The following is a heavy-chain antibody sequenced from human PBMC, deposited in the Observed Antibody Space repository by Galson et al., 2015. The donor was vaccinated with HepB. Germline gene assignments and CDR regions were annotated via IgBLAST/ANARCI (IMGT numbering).Heavy chain of an antibody. D-gene: IGHD2-21*02. CDR2: IIPIFGTA. V-gene: IGHV1-69*13. CDR3: ARDVGYCGGDCYFDY. J-gene: IGHJ4*02. Sequence: SVKVSCKASGGTFSSYAISWVRQAPGQGLEWMGGIIPIFGTANYAQKFQGRVTITADESTSTAYMELSSLRSEDTAVYYCARDVGYCGGDCYFDYWGQGTLVTVSS. CDR1: GGTFSSYA.